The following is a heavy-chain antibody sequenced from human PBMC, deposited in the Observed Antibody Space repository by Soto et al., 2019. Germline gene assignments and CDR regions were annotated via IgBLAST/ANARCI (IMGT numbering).Heavy chain of an antibody. D-gene: IGHD3-10*01. V-gene: IGHV3-11*06. Sequence: QVQLVESGGGLVKPGGSLRLSCAASGFTFSDYYMSWIRQAPGKGLEWVSYISSSSSYTNYADSVKGRFTISRDNAKSSLYLQMNSLRAEDTAVYYCAREGSYGSGSNWFDPWGQGTLVTVSS. CDR2: ISSSSSYT. CDR3: AREGSYGSGSNWFDP. CDR1: GFTFSDYY. J-gene: IGHJ5*02.